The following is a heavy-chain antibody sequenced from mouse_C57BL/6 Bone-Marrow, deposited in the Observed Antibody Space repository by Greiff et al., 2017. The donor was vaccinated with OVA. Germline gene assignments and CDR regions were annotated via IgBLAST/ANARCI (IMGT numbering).Heavy chain of an antibody. CDR2: IDPSDSYT. CDR1: GYTFTSYW. D-gene: IGHD2-1*01. Sequence: VQLQQPGAELVRPGTSVKLSCKASGYTFTSYWMHWVKQRPGQGLEWIGVIDPSDSYTNYNQKFKGKATLTVDTSSSTAYMQLSSLTSEDSAVYYCARCYLPLFFDYWGQGTTLTVSS. V-gene: IGHV1-59*01. CDR3: ARCYLPLFFDY. J-gene: IGHJ2*01.